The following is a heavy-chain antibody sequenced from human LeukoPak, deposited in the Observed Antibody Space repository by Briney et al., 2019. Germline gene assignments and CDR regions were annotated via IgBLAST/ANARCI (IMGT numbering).Heavy chain of an antibody. J-gene: IGHJ4*02. CDR2: SGST. D-gene: IGHD1-26*01. CDR3: ARLGWELLHDYFDY. V-gene: IGHV4-38-2*02. Sequence: PSETLSLTCTVSGYSISSGYYWGWIRQPPGKGLEWIGSGSTYYNPSLKSRVTISVDTSKNQFSLKLSSVTAADTAVYYCARLGWELLHDYFDYWGQGTLVTVSS. CDR1: GYSISSGYY.